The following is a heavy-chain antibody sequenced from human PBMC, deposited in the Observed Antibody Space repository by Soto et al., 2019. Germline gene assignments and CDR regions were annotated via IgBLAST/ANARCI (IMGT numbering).Heavy chain of an antibody. CDR1: GYTFTSYA. Sequence: GASVKVSCKASGYTFTSYAMHWVRQAPGQRLEWMGWINAGNGNTKYSQKFQGRVTITRDTSASTAYMELSSLRSEDTAVYYCARLTLKYYYDSSGYWTQSTWGQGTLVTVSS. D-gene: IGHD3-22*01. V-gene: IGHV1-3*01. CDR2: INAGNGNT. J-gene: IGHJ5*02. CDR3: ARLTLKYYYDSSGYWTQST.